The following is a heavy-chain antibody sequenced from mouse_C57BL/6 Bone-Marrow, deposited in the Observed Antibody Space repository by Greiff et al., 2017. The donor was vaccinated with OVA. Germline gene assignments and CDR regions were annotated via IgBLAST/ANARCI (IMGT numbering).Heavy chain of an antibody. D-gene: IGHD1-3*01. CDR3: ARRGLIFTFAY. Sequence: EVKLVESGGDLVKPGGSLKLSCAASGFTFSSYGMSWVSQTPDKRLEWVATISSGGSYTYYPDSVKGRFTISRDNAKNTLYLHMSSLKSESTAMYYCARRGLIFTFAYWCQGTTPTVSA. J-gene: IGHJ2*01. CDR1: GFTFSSYG. V-gene: IGHV5-6*02. CDR2: ISSGGSYT.